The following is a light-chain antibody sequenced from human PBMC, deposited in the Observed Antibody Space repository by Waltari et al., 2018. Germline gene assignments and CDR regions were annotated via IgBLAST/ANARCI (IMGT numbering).Light chain of an antibody. Sequence: QSLLTQIPSASGTPGQKVTISCSGGSSTVSSNPVHCYQALPATAPQLLIHTDSQRPSGLPDRFSASKSGTSASLAISGLRSEDEADYFCASWDDTVDGPVFGGGTKVTVL. CDR3: ASWDDTVDGPV. CDR1: SSTVSSNP. V-gene: IGLV1-44*01. J-gene: IGLJ3*02. CDR2: TDS.